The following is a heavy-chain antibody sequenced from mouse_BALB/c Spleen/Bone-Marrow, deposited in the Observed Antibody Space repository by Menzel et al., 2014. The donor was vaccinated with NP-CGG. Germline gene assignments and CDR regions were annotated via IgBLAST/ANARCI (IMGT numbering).Heavy chain of an antibody. CDR2: IWGDGST. CDR3: ARDGGYGWFAY. V-gene: IGHV2-6-7*01. J-gene: IGHJ3*01. CDR1: GFSLTGYG. D-gene: IGHD2-2*01. Sequence: VQLVESGPGLVAPSQSLSITCTVSGFSLTGYGVNWVRQPPGKGLEWLGMIWGDGSTDYNPALKSGLSISKDNSKSQVFLKMNSLQTDDTARYYCARDGGYGWFAYWGQGTLVTVSA.